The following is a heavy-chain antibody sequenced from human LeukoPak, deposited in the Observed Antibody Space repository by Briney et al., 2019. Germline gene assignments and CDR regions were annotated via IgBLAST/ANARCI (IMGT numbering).Heavy chain of an antibody. D-gene: IGHD2-2*01. Sequence: GGSLRLSCAASGFTFSTYSMNWVRQAPGKGLEWVSSISSSSSYIYYADSVKGRFTISRDNAKNSLFLQMNSLRAEDTAVYYCAKDHRPARYCSSTSCYRGAFDYWGQGTLVTVSS. CDR2: ISSSSSYI. CDR3: AKDHRPARYCSSTSCYRGAFDY. CDR1: GFTFSTYS. V-gene: IGHV3-21*01. J-gene: IGHJ4*02.